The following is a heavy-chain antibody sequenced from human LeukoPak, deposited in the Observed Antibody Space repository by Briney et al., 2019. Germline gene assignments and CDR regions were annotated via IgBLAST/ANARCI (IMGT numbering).Heavy chain of an antibody. CDR1: GFTFSSNG. Sequence: GGSLRLSCAASGFTFSSNGMNWVRQAPGKGLEWVSSISDGGGVAYYADSVKGRFIISRDNSKDTLYLQMDSLRAEDTAVYYCAKDVTMVRGVINYYYGMDVWGQGTTVTVSS. V-gene: IGHV3-23*01. J-gene: IGHJ6*02. CDR2: ISDGGGVA. CDR3: AKDVTMVRGVINYYYGMDV. D-gene: IGHD3-10*01.